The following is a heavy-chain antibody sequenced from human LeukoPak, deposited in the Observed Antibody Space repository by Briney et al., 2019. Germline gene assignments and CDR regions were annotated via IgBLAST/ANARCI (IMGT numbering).Heavy chain of an antibody. CDR2: IYSRGST. CDR3: ARDDLSRGGFDP. V-gene: IGHV4-39*07. D-gene: IGHD3/OR15-3a*01. Sequence: SETLSLTCSVSGGSINSTLYYWVWIRQPPGKGLEWIGSIYSRGSTYYHPSLKSRVTMSMDTSKNQFSLNVISVTAADTAFYYCARDDLSRGGFDPWGQGTLVTVSS. J-gene: IGHJ5*02. CDR1: GGSINSTLYY.